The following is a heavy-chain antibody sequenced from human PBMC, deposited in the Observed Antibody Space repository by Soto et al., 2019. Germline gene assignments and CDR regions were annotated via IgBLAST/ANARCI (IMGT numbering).Heavy chain of an antibody. D-gene: IGHD1-7*01. CDR3: VRAGNRFRTTNWLDP. CDR2: IRSKAYGGTT. Sequence: EVQLVESGGGLVQPGRSLRLSCTASEFTFGDYAMNWVRQAPGKGLEWLGFIRSKAYGGTTEFAASVKGRISISRDDSRSIADLELHSLKADDTGVYFCVRAGNRFRTTNWLDPWGQGTLVTVSS. J-gene: IGHJ5*02. CDR1: EFTFGDYA. V-gene: IGHV3-49*04.